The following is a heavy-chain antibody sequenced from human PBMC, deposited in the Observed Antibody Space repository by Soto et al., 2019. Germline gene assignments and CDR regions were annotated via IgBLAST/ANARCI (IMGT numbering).Heavy chain of an antibody. J-gene: IGHJ2*01. CDR1: GFTFSSYA. CDR3: ARDGLRYCGGDCYHWYFDL. D-gene: IGHD2-21*02. Sequence: QVQLVESGGGVVQPGRSLRLSCAASGFTFSSYAMHWVRQAPGKGLEWVAVISYDGSNKYYADSVKGRFTISRDNSKNTLYLQMNSLRSEDTAVYYCARDGLRYCGGDCYHWYFDLWGRGTLVTVSS. V-gene: IGHV3-30-3*01. CDR2: ISYDGSNK.